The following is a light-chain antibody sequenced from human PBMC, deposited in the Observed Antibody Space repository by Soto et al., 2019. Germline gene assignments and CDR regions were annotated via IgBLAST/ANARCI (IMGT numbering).Light chain of an antibody. Sequence: DIQMTQSPSTLSASVGDRVTITCRASQSISTWLAWYQQKPGKAPKLLIYDASSLESGVPSRFSGSASGTEFTLTISSLQPDDFATYYCQQYNTYSRALGQGTKVEIK. J-gene: IGKJ1*01. V-gene: IGKV1-5*01. CDR1: QSISTW. CDR3: QQYNTYSRA. CDR2: DAS.